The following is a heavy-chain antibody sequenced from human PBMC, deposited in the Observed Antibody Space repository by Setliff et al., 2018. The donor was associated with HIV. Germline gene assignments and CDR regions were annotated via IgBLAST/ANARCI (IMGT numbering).Heavy chain of an antibody. J-gene: IGHJ5*02. V-gene: IGHV1-18*04. CDR1: GYTFRRFG. CDR3: ARAGPPRVATLYWFDP. D-gene: IGHD2-15*01. CDR2: ISASNGDT. Sequence: ASVKVSCKASGYTFRRFGITWVRQAPGQGLEWMGWISASNGDTNYAQKFQGRVTMTTDTSTSTAYMELRSLRSDDTAVYYCARAGPPRVATLYWFDPWGQGTLVTVSS.